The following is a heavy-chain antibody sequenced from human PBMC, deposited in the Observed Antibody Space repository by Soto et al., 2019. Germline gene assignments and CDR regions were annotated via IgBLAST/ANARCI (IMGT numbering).Heavy chain of an antibody. Sequence: GGSLRLSCAASGFSFSNYALTWVRQAPGKGLEWVSSVSGSGGATYYTDSVKGRFTISRDNSKDTLYLQLNSLRAEDTAVYYCAKAISGYGSGSYYFDYWGQGTLVTVSS. CDR3: AKAISGYGSGSYYFDY. CDR2: VSGSGGAT. V-gene: IGHV3-23*01. CDR1: GFSFSNYA. D-gene: IGHD3-10*01. J-gene: IGHJ4*02.